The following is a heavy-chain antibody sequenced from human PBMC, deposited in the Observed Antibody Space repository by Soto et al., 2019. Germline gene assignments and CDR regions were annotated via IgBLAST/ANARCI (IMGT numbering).Heavy chain of an antibody. CDR1: GVSLNTADTW. D-gene: IGHD2-15*01. CDR3: VRSGQSESGNDYGLDV. Sequence: QVQLQESGSGLVKPSQSLSLTCTVSGVSLNTADTWWSWIRQSPGKGLEFIGYYHSGGSTYYDASYRSRVIISADTSNSQFFLQLSSVTVADTAVYFCVRSGQSESGNDYGLDVWGQGTTVTVSS. J-gene: IGHJ6*02. CDR2: YHSGGST. V-gene: IGHV4-30-4*01.